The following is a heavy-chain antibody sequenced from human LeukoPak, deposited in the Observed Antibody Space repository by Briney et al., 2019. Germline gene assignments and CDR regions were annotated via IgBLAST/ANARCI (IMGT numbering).Heavy chain of an antibody. V-gene: IGHV4-59*01. Sequence: PSETLSLTCTVSGGSISSYYWSWIRQPPGKGLEWIGYIYYSGSTNYNPSLKSRVTISADTSKNQFSLKLSSVTAADTAVYYCARTKDIVVVPASSAITASHWYFDLWGRGTLVTVSS. CDR3: ARTKDIVVVPASSAITASHWYFDL. CDR2: IYYSGST. J-gene: IGHJ2*01. D-gene: IGHD2-2*01. CDR1: GGSISSYY.